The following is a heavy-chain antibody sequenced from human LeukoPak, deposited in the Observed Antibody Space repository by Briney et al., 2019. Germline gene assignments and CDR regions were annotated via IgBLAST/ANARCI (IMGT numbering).Heavy chain of an antibody. CDR1: GFTFDDYA. V-gene: IGHV3-9*01. D-gene: IGHD6-13*01. CDR2: ISWNSGSI. CDR3: AKDPNYSSSWYLNY. Sequence: GGSLRLSCAASGFTFDDYAMHWVRQAPGKGLEWVSGISWNSGSIGYADSVKGRFTISRDNAKNSLYLQMNSLRAEDTALYYCAKDPNYSSSWYLNYWGQGTLDTVSS. J-gene: IGHJ4*02.